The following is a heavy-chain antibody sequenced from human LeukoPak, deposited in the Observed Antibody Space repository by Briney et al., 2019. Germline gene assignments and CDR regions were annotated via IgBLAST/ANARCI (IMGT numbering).Heavy chain of an antibody. CDR2: IYYSGST. D-gene: IGHD6-19*01. CDR1: GGSISSGGYY. CDR3: ARDLAVAGRNDAFDI. J-gene: IGHJ3*02. Sequence: PSETLSLTCTVSGGSISSGGYYWSWIRQPPGTGLEWIGYIYYSGSTNYNPSLKSRVTISVDTSKNQFSLKLSSVTAADTAVYYCARDLAVAGRNDAFDIWGQGTLVTVSS. V-gene: IGHV4-61*08.